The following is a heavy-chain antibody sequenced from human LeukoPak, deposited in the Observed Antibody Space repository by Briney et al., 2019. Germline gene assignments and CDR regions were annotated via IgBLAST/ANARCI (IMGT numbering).Heavy chain of an antibody. Sequence: GGSLRLSCAASGFTFSSYSMNWVRQAPGKGLEWVSSISSSGSYIYYADSVKGRFTISRDNAKNSLYLQMNSLRAEDTAAYYCARDRYSGYDLGYWGQGTLVTVSS. CDR1: GFTFSSYS. D-gene: IGHD5-12*01. V-gene: IGHV3-21*01. CDR2: ISSSGSYI. CDR3: ARDRYSGYDLGY. J-gene: IGHJ4*02.